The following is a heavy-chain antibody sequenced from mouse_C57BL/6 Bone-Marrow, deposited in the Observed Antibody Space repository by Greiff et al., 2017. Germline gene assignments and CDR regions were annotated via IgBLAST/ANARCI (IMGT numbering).Heavy chain of an antibody. Sequence: EVKLVESGGGLVQPGGSLSLSCAASGFTFTDYYMSWVRQPPGKALEWLGFIRNKANGYTTEYSASVKGRFTISRDNSQSILYLQMNALRAEDSATYYCARSFHYYGSGLDYWGQGTTLTVSS. CDR1: GFTFTDYY. CDR3: ARSFHYYGSGLDY. J-gene: IGHJ2*01. CDR2: IRNKANGYTT. V-gene: IGHV7-3*01. D-gene: IGHD1-1*01.